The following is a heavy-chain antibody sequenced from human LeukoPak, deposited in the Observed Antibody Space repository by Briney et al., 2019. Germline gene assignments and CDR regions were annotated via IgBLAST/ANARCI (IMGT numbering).Heavy chain of an antibody. Sequence: GGSLRLSCAASGFTFSSYGMHWVRQAPGKGLEWVAFIRYDGSNKYYADSVKGRFTISRDNSKNTLYPQMNSLRAEDTAVYYCAKGALNYYDSSAPGGYWGQGTLVTVSS. V-gene: IGHV3-30*02. CDR1: GFTFSSYG. CDR2: IRYDGSNK. J-gene: IGHJ4*02. D-gene: IGHD3-22*01. CDR3: AKGALNYYDSSAPGGY.